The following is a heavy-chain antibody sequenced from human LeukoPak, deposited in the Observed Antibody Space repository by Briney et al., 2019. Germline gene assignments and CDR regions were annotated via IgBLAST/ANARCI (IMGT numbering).Heavy chain of an antibody. V-gene: IGHV3-30-3*01. D-gene: IGHD3-22*01. CDR3: ARSRGYDYDDY. CDR1: GFIFRTYA. Sequence: PGGSLRLSCAASGFIFRTYAIHWVRQARGKGREWVSVISYDGDHKYYADSVKGRFTISRDDSKNTVSLQMNSLRIEDTAMYYCARSRGYDYDDYWGQGTLVTVSS. CDR2: ISYDGDHK. J-gene: IGHJ4*02.